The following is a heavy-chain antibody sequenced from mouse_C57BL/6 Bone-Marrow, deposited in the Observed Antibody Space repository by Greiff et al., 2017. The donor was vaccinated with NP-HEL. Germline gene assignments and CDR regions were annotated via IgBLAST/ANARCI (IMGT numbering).Heavy chain of an antibody. J-gene: IGHJ2*01. D-gene: IGHD1-1*01. CDR1: GYTFTSYG. CDR3: ARFGRGFDY. Sequence: QVHVKQSGAELARPGASVKLSCKASGYTFTSYGISWVKQRTGQGLEWIGEIYPRSGNTYYNEKFKGKATLTADKSSSTAYMELRSLTSEDSAVYFCARFGRGFDYWGQGTTLTVSS. V-gene: IGHV1-81*01. CDR2: IYPRSGNT.